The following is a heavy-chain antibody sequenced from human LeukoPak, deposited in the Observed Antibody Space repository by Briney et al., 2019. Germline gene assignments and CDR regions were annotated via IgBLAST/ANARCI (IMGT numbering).Heavy chain of an antibody. D-gene: IGHD3-22*01. CDR2: IIPIFGTA. V-gene: IGHV1-69*13. Sequence: ASVKVSCKASGGTFSSYAISWVRQAPGQGLEWMGGIIPIFGTANYAQKFQGRVTITADESTSTAYMELSSLRSEDTAVYYCARADYYDSSGYRLPYYYYMDVWGKGTTVTVSS. CDR3: ARADYYDSSGYRLPYYYYMDV. J-gene: IGHJ6*03. CDR1: GGTFSSYA.